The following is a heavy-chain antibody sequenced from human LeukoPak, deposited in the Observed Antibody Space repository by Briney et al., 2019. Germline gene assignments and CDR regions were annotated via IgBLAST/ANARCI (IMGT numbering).Heavy chain of an antibody. CDR1: GFTFSNAW. J-gene: IGHJ1*01. CDR3: ASVNGDGAEYFQH. D-gene: IGHD2-21*01. Sequence: GGSLRLPCAASGFTFSNAWMSWVRQAPGKGLEWVSVIYSGGSAYYADSVKGRFTISRDNSKNTLYLQMNSLRAEDTAMYYCASVNGDGAEYFQHWGQGTLVTVSS. CDR2: IYSGGSA. V-gene: IGHV3-53*01.